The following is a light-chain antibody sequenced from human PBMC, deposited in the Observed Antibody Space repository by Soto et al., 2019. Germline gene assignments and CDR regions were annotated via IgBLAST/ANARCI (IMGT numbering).Light chain of an antibody. CDR3: NSXTSRSXYV. CDR1: TSDVGNYNY. V-gene: IGLV2-14*01. J-gene: IGLJ1*01. Sequence: QSALTQPASVSGSPGQSITISCTGTTSDVGNYNYVSWYQHHPGKAPKLMIYEVTNRPSGVSNRFSGSKSGNTASLTISGLQAEDEADYYCNSXTSRSXYVFGTGTKLTVL. CDR2: EVT.